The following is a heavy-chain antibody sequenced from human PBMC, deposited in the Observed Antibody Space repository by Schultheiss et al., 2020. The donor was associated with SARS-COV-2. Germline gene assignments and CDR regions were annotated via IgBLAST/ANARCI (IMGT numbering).Heavy chain of an antibody. Sequence: GGSLRLSCTASGFTFGDYAMSWVRQAPGKGLEWVANIKQDGSEKYYVDSVKGRFTISRDNAKNSLYLQMNSLRAEDTAVYYCASLVSGYWYFDLWGRGTLVTVSS. D-gene: IGHD2-8*01. J-gene: IGHJ2*01. CDR2: IKQDGSEK. CDR1: GFTFGDYA. CDR3: ASLVSGYWYFDL. V-gene: IGHV3-7*03.